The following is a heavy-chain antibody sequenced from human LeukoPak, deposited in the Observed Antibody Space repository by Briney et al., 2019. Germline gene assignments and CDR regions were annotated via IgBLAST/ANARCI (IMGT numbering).Heavy chain of an antibody. CDR2: IYTSGST. CDR1: GGSISSGSYY. D-gene: IGHD3-22*01. V-gene: IGHV4-61*02. Sequence: SQTLSLTCTVSGGSISSGSYYWSWIRQPAGKGLEWIGRIYTSGSTNYNPSLKSRVTISVDTSKNQFSLKLSSVTAVDTAVYYCARSAAYYDSSGYYSYYFDYWGQGTLVTVSS. J-gene: IGHJ4*02. CDR3: ARSAAYYDSSGYYSYYFDY.